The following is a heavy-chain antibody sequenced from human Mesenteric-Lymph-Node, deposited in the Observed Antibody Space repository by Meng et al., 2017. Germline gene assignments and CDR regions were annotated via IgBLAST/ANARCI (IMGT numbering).Heavy chain of an antibody. J-gene: IGHJ3*02. CDR1: GFTFDDYA. V-gene: IGHV3-9*01. CDR3: ARVGSGSLSDAFDI. Sequence: GGSLRLSCAASGFTFDDYAMHWVRQAPGKGLEWVSGISWNSGSIGYADSVKGRFTISRDNAKNSLYLQMNSLRAEDTALYYCARVGSGSLSDAFDIWGQGTMVTVSS. D-gene: IGHD1-26*01. CDR2: ISWNSGSI.